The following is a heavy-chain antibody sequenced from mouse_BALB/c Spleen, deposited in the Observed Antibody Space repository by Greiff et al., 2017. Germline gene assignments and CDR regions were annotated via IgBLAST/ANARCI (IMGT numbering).Heavy chain of an antibody. CDR1: GYTFTSYW. J-gene: IGHJ2*01. CDR3: TRDRITTVVALDY. D-gene: IGHD1-1*01. Sequence: QVQLQQPGAELVKPGASVKMSCKASGYTFTSYWMHWVKQRPGQGLEWIGVIDPSDSYTSYNQKFKGKATLTVDTSSSTAYMQLSSLTSEDSAVYYCTRDRITTVVALDYGGQGTTLTVSS. CDR2: IDPSDSYT. V-gene: IGHV1S127*01.